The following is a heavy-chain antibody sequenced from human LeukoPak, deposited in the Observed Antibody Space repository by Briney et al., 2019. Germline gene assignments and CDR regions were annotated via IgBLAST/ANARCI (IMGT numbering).Heavy chain of an antibody. CDR3: ARSGYSSSWYGGAEYNWFDP. J-gene: IGHJ5*02. CDR2: IWYDGSNK. Sequence: PGGSLRLSCAASGFTFSSYGMHWVRQAPGKGLEWVAVIWYDGSNKYYADSVKGRFTISRDNSKNTLYLQMNSLRAEDTAVYYCARSGYSSSWYGGAEYNWFDPWGQGTLVTVSS. D-gene: IGHD6-13*01. CDR1: GFTFSSYG. V-gene: IGHV3-33*01.